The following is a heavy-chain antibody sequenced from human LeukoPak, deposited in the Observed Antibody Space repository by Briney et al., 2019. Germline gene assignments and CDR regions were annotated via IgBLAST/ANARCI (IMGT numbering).Heavy chain of an antibody. CDR3: ARGLAARLTS. V-gene: IGHV6-1*01. Sequence: SQTLSLTCAISGDNVSSSSAAWGWIRQSPSRGLEWLGRTYYRSKWFHDYALSVKSRITINPDTSKNQFSLQLNSVTPEDTAVYYCARGLAARLTSWGQGTLVTVSS. J-gene: IGHJ4*02. CDR1: GDNVSSSSAA. D-gene: IGHD6-6*01. CDR2: TYYRSKWFH.